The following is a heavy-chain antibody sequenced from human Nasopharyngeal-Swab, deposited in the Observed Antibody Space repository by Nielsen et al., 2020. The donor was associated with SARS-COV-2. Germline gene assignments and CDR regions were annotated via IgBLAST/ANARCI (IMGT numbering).Heavy chain of an antibody. V-gene: IGHV3-23*01. Sequence: WIRQPPGKGLEWVSAISGSDGSTYYADSVKGRFTISRDNSKNTLYLQMNSLRAEDTAVYYCANSVDAAMADYWGQGTLVTVSS. CDR3: ANSVDAAMADY. CDR2: ISGSDGST. J-gene: IGHJ4*02. D-gene: IGHD5-18*01.